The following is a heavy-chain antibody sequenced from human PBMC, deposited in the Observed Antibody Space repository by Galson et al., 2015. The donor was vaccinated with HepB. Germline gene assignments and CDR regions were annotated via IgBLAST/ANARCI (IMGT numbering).Heavy chain of an antibody. CDR2: IWYDGSNK. D-gene: IGHD2-8*01. J-gene: IGHJ6*03. Sequence: SLRLSCAASGFTFSSYGMHWVRQAPGKGLEWVAGIWYDGSNKYYADSVKGRFTISRDNSKNTLYLQMNSLRAEDTAVYYCARDPVLYRPSHMDVWGKGTTVTVSS. V-gene: IGHV3-33*01. CDR1: GFTFSSYG. CDR3: ARDPVLYRPSHMDV.